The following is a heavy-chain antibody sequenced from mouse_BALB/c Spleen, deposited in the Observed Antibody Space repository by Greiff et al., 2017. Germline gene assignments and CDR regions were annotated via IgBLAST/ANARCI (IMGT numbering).Heavy chain of an antibody. V-gene: IGHV1S81*02. CDR3: ARGGDGYYEDY. Sequence: VQLQQPGAELVKPGASVKLSCKASGYTFTSYWMHWVKQRPGQGLEWIGEINPSNGRTNYNEKFKSKATLTVDKSSSTAYMQLSSLTSEDSAVYYCARGGDGYYEDYWGQGTTLTVSS. CDR2: INPSNGRT. CDR1: GYTFTSYW. J-gene: IGHJ2*01. D-gene: IGHD2-3*01.